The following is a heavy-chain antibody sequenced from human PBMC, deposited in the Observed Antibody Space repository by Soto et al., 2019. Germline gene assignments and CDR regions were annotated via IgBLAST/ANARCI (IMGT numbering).Heavy chain of an antibody. J-gene: IGHJ6*02. CDR1: GYSFTSYW. CDR3: ARRSHLARWYYYYGMDV. Sequence: GESLKISCKGSGYSFTSYWISWVRQMPGKGLEWMGRIDPSDSYTNYSPSFQGHVTISADKSISTACLQWSSLKASDTAMYYCARRSHLARWYYYYGMDVWGQGTTVTVSS. V-gene: IGHV5-10-1*01. CDR2: IDPSDSYT.